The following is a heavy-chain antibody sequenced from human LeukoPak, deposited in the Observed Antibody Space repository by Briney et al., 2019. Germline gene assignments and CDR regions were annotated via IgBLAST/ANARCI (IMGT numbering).Heavy chain of an antibody. D-gene: IGHD5-12*01. J-gene: IGHJ4*02. Sequence: GGSLRLSCEASGLTFSNSWMHWVRQAPGKGLEWVAVISYDGSNKYYADSVKGRFTISRDNSKNTLYLQMNSLRAEDTAVYYCAREVYSGYHFDYWGQGTLVTVSS. CDR3: AREVYSGYHFDY. CDR1: GLTFSNSW. V-gene: IGHV3-30*03. CDR2: ISYDGSNK.